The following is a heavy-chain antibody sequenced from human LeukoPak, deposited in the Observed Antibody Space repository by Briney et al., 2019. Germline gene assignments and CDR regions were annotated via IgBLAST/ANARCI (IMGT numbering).Heavy chain of an antibody. CDR2: IYYDGSNQ. D-gene: IGHD1-26*01. V-gene: IGHV3-33*08. CDR3: ATDRNSGKYYDY. J-gene: IGHJ4*02. CDR1: GFTFGNYA. Sequence: GGSLRLSCEASGFTFGNYAMNWVRQAPGKGLEWVAVIYYDGSNQYYADSIKGRFTVSRDNAKNTLYLQMDSLRAEDTAVYYCATDRNSGKYYDYWGQGTLVTVSS.